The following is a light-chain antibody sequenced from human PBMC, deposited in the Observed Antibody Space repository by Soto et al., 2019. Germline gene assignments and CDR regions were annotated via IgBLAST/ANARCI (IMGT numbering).Light chain of an antibody. V-gene: IGLV2-14*01. Sequence: QSALTQPASVSGSPGRSITISCTGTSSDVGGYNYVSWYQQHPGKAPKLMIYDVSNRPSGVSNRFSGSKSGNTASLTISGLQAEDEADYYCSSYTGSSTLSVFGTGTKVTVL. CDR3: SSYTGSSTLSV. CDR2: DVS. J-gene: IGLJ1*01. CDR1: SSDVGGYNY.